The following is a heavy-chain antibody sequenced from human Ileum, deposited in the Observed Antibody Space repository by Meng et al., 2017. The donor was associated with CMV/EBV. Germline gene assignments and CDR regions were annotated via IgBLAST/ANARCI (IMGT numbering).Heavy chain of an antibody. CDR3: AKGWSGGIDYYFAF. V-gene: IGHV3-23*03. CDR1: GFTFGNYA. CDR2: IYTANSGT. Sequence: GASLKISCAASGFTFGNYAMSWVRQAPGQGLEWVSVIYTANSGTRSADSVKGRFTISRDNSKNTLYLQMDSLRAEDTAIYYCAKGWSGGIDYYFAFWGPGNLVTGAS. J-gene: IGHJ4*02. D-gene: IGHD4/OR15-4a*01.